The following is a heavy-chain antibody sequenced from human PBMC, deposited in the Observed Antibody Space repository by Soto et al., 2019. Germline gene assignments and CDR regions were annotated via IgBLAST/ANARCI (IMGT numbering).Heavy chain of an antibody. J-gene: IGHJ4*02. CDR2: ISGGASDK. V-gene: IGHV3-7*01. CDR3: VREDWHRFDS. CDR1: GFMFSAYW. Sequence: EVQLVESGGQLVQPGGSLRLSCAASGFMFSAYWMSWVRQDPGKGLEWVATISGGASDKFYVDSVKGRFTISRDDSKNTPYLQMNSLRDEDTAVYYCVREDWHRFDSWGQGSLVTVSS. D-gene: IGHD2-21*01.